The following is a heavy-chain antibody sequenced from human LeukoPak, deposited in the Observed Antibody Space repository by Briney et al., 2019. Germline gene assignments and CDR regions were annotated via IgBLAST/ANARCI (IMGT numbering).Heavy chain of an antibody. CDR2: FDPEDGET. V-gene: IGHV1-24*01. CDR3: AAVSRWYQGTEGYYFDY. Sequence: ASVKVSCKVSGYTLTELSMHWVRQAPGKGLEWMGGFDPEDGETIYAQKFQGRVTMTEDTSTDTAYMELSGLRSEDTAVYYCAAVSRWYQGTEGYYFDYWGQGTLVTVSS. CDR1: GYTLTELS. J-gene: IGHJ4*02. D-gene: IGHD4-23*01.